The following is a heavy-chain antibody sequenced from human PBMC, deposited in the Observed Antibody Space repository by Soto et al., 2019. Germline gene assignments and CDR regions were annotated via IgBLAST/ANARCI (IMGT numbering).Heavy chain of an antibody. CDR3: ARSRYYYDSSGLDY. D-gene: IGHD3-22*01. CDR1: GGSVSSGSYY. V-gene: IGHV4-61*01. CDR2: IYYGGST. J-gene: IGHJ4*02. Sequence: SETLSLTCTVSGGSVSSGSYYWSWIRQPPGKGLEWIGYIYYGGSTNYNPSLKSRVTISVDTSKNQFSLKLSSVTAADTAVYYCARSRYYYDSSGLDYWGQGTLVTVSS.